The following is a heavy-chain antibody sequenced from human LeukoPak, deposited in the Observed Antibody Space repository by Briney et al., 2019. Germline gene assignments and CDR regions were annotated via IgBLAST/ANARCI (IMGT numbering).Heavy chain of an antibody. CDR1: GFTVSSNE. D-gene: IGHD1-7*01. CDR3: PQGLVTGTRSSRYNWFDP. CDR2: ISGGST. Sequence: GGSLRLSCAASGFTVSSNEMSWVRQAPGKGLEWVSSISGGSTYYADSRKGRFTISRDNSKNTPHLQMNSLRAEDTAVYYPPQGLVTGTRSSRYNWFDPWGQGTLVTVSS. V-gene: IGHV3-38-3*01. J-gene: IGHJ5*02.